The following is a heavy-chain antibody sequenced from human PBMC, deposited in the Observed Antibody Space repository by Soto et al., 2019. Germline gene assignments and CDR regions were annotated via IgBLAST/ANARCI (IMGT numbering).Heavy chain of an antibody. J-gene: IGHJ4*02. CDR1: GFTFSRYW. CDR2: IKQDGSEK. Sequence: GGSLRLSCAASGFTFSRYWMSWVRQAPGRWLEWVANIKQDGSEKYYVASVKGRFTMSKDNVKNSLYLQMNSLRAEDTALYYCARVRYGGNSYYFDYWGQGXQVTVSS. CDR3: ARVRYGGNSYYFDY. D-gene: IGHD4-17*01. V-gene: IGHV3-7*03.